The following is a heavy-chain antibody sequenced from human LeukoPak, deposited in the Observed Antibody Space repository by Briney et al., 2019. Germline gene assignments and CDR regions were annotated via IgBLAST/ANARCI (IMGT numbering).Heavy chain of an antibody. CDR1: GYTFTSYD. V-gene: IGHV1-8*01. CDR3: ASNIRYFDWSSPGYYYYGMDV. CDR2: MNPNSGNT. D-gene: IGHD3-9*01. J-gene: IGHJ6*02. Sequence: ASVKVSCKASGYTFTSYDINWVRQATGQGLEWMGWMNPNSGNTGYAQKFQGRVTMTRNTSISTAYMELSSLRSEDTAVYYCASNIRYFDWSSPGYYYYGMDVWGQGTTVTVSS.